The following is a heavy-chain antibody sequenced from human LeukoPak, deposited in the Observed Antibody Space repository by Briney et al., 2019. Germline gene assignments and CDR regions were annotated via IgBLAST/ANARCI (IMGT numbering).Heavy chain of an antibody. J-gene: IGHJ3*02. CDR2: IYYSGST. CDR3: AREHQGYDGAFDI. Sequence: SETLSLTCTVSGGSISSYYWSWIRQPPGKGLEWIGYIYYSGSTNYNPSLKSRVTISVDTSKNQFSLKLSSVTAADTAVYYCAREHQGYDGAFDIWGQGTMVTVSS. D-gene: IGHD3-16*01. V-gene: IGHV4-59*01. CDR1: GGSISSYY.